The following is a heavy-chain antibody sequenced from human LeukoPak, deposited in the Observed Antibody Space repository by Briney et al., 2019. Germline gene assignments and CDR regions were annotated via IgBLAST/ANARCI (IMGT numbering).Heavy chain of an antibody. D-gene: IGHD3-22*01. V-gene: IGHV3-30-3*01. CDR1: GFTFSSYA. J-gene: IGHJ3*02. CDR2: ISYDGSNK. Sequence: PGGSLRLSCAASGFTFSSYAMHWVRQAPGKGLEWVAVISYDGSNKYYADSVKGRFTISRDNSKNTLYLQMNSLRAEDTAVYYCAVAAKKTVAYYCESSGYYHDAFDIWGQGTMVTVSS. CDR3: AVAAKKTVAYYCESSGYYHDAFDI.